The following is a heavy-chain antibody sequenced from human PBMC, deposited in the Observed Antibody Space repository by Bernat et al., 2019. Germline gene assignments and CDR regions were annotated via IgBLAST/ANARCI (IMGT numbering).Heavy chain of an antibody. V-gene: IGHV3-23*01. J-gene: IGHJ4*02. Sequence: EVQLLESGGGLVQPGGSLRLSCAASGFTFSSYAMSWVRQAPGKGLEWVSAISGSGGSTYYADSVKGRFTISRDNSKNTLYLQMNSLRAEDTAVYYCAKDHEITFGGVIVDPQTDYYFDYWGQGTLVTVSS. CDR2: ISGSGGST. D-gene: IGHD3-16*02. CDR3: AKDHEITFGGVIVDPQTDYYFDY. CDR1: GFTFSSYA.